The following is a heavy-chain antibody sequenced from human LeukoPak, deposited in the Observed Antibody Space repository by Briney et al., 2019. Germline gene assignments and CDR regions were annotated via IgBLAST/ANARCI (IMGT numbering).Heavy chain of an antibody. V-gene: IGHV3-23*01. CDR1: GLPFSSHA. Sequence: GGSLRLSCAASGLPFSSHAFSWIRQAPGKGLEWVSAINGYTTYYADTVKGRFTISRDNSENTVYLQMNSLRAEDTAVYYCAKDTTLYSGYDQADYWGQGTLVTVSS. D-gene: IGHD5-12*01. CDR2: INGYTT. J-gene: IGHJ4*02. CDR3: AKDTTLYSGYDQADY.